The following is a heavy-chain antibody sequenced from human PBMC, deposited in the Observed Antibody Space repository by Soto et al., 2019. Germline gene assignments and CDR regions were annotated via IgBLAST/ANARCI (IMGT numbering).Heavy chain of an antibody. Sequence: PGESLKISCKGSGYSFTKYWIGWVRQMPGKGLEWMAIIYPDESDTRYSPSFQGQVTISADKSISTAYLQWSSLKASDTAVYYCTERGKYDNRVFDYWSQGTLVTVSS. CDR1: GYSFTKYW. CDR3: TERGKYDNRVFDY. D-gene: IGHD3-22*01. V-gene: IGHV5-51*01. J-gene: IGHJ4*02. CDR2: IYPDESDT.